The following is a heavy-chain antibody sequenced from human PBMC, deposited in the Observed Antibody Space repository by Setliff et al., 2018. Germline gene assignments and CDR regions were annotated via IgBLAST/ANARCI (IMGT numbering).Heavy chain of an antibody. CDR3: ARDRTYYGSGTYTRWFDY. CDR1: GASVRSNY. V-gene: IGHV4-59*02. CDR2: IFYSGDT. D-gene: IGHD3-10*01. Sequence: SETLSLTCTVSGASVRSNYWSWIRQPPGKGLEWIGFIFYSGDTKSNPSLKSRVTMSVDTSKNQFSLKLSSVTAADTAVYYCARDRTYYGSGTYTRWFDYWGQGTLVTVSS. J-gene: IGHJ4*02.